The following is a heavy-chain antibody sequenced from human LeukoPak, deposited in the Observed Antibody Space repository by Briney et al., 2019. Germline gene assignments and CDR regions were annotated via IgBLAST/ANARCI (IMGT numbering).Heavy chain of an antibody. CDR3: ARDVSSSWQDYYYGMDV. CDR1: GFTFSSYS. J-gene: IGHJ6*02. V-gene: IGHV3-21*01. D-gene: IGHD6-13*01. Sequence: PGGSLRLSCAASGFTFSSYSMNRVRQAPGKGLEWVSSISSSSSYIYYADSVKGRFTISRDNAKNSLYLQMNSLRAEDTAVYYCARDVSSSWQDYYYGMDVWGQGTTVTVSS. CDR2: ISSSSSYI.